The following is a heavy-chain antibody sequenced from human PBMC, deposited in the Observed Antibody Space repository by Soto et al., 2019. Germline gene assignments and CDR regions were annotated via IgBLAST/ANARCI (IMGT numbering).Heavy chain of an antibody. D-gene: IGHD1-26*01. CDR1: GGSFSRNY. V-gene: IGHV4-59*08. CDR2: IYHSGST. CDR3: ARHGITGSYYAAFAI. Sequence: SDTLSLTCSVSGGSFSRNYWSWILQPPGKGLEWVGEIYHSGSTNYNPSLNSRRTISVDTSTRQFALKLSSVTAAETPVYYCARHGITGSYYAAFAIWGQGTMVPVSS. J-gene: IGHJ3*02.